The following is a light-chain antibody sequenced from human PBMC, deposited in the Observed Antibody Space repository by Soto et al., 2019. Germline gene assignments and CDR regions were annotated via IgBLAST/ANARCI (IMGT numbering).Light chain of an antibody. Sequence: QSVLTQPPSVSGAPGQRVTISCTGSSSNIGAGYDVHWYQQLPGTAPKLLIYGNSNRPSGDPDRFSGSKSGTSASLAITGLQAEDEADYYCQSYDSSLSGSGVVFGGGTKLTVL. CDR1: SSNIGAGYD. CDR2: GNS. J-gene: IGLJ2*01. CDR3: QSYDSSLSGSGVV. V-gene: IGLV1-40*01.